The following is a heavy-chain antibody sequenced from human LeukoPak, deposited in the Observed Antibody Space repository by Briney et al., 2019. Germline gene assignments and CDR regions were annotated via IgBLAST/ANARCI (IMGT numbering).Heavy chain of an antibody. Sequence: SETLSLTCTVSGDSITSAGYYWAWVRQYPGKGLEWIGYIYNAGSTYYNPSLKSLVTTSLDTSKNHFSLRLSSVTAADTAVYYCARVVAAAIYQFDHWGQGTLVTVSS. D-gene: IGHD2-15*01. CDR3: ARVVAAAIYQFDH. CDR1: GDSITSAGYY. J-gene: IGHJ4*02. CDR2: IYNAGST. V-gene: IGHV4-31*01.